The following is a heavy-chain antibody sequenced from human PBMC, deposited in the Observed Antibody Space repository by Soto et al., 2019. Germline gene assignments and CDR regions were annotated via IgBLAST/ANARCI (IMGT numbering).Heavy chain of an antibody. J-gene: IGHJ6*02. Sequence: EVQLVASGGGLVKPGGSLRLSCGASKVTAWMSWVRQAPGKGLEWVGRIKSKADGETIDYAALVQGRFTISRDDSKDMVYLEMNSLKIEDTAVYSCGDLDGSYFGIDVWGQGTTVTVSS. D-gene: IGHD3-10*01. CDR3: GDLDGSYFGIDV. CDR1: KVTAW. CDR2: IKSKADGETI. V-gene: IGHV3-15*01.